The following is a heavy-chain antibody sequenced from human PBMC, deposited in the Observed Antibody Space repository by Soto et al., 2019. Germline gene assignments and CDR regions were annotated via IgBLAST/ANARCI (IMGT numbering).Heavy chain of an antibody. Sequence: EVQLVESGGGLVQPGGSLRLSCAASGFTFSNYWMYWVRQAPGKGLVWVSRINSDGSVSSYADSVKGRLTISRDNFKNTLYLQMDSLRAEDTAVYYCARVDCVGGTCYSLAGSFYYDMDVWGKGTTVTVFS. CDR1: GFTFSNYW. D-gene: IGHD2-15*01. V-gene: IGHV3-74*01. J-gene: IGHJ6*03. CDR2: INSDGSVS. CDR3: ARVDCVGGTCYSLAGSFYYDMDV.